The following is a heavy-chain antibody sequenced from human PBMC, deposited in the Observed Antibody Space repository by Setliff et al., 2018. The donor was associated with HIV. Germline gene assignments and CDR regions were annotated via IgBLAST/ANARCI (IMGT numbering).Heavy chain of an antibody. CDR1: GYSISSGYY. CDR2: VSYTGTT. Sequence: PSETLSLTCSVSGYSISSGYYWGWIRQPPGKGLEWIGSVSYTGTTHYSPSRKSRITISVDTSKNQFSLKLSSVTAADTAVYYCARDGRDRTTVTTYSLYGMDVWGQGTTVTVSS. V-gene: IGHV4-38-2*02. J-gene: IGHJ6*02. CDR3: ARDGRDRTTVTTYSLYGMDV. D-gene: IGHD4-17*01.